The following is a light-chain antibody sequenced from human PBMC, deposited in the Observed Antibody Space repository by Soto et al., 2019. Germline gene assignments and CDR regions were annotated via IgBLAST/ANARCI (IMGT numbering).Light chain of an antibody. CDR2: EVS. CDR3: SSYTSSTTRL. Sequence: QSALTQPASVSGSPGQSITISCTGTSSDVGGYNYVSWYQQHPGKAPKLLIYEVSNRPSGVSNRFSGSKSANTASLTISGLQAEDEAHYYCSSYTSSTTRLFGGGTKVTVL. J-gene: IGLJ3*02. CDR1: SSDVGGYNY. V-gene: IGLV2-14*01.